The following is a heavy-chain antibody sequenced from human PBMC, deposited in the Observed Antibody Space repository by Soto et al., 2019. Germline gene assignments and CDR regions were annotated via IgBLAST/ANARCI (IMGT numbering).Heavy chain of an antibody. CDR2: ISSSSSYI. CDR1: GFTFSSYS. V-gene: IGHV3-21*01. Sequence: PGGSLRLSCAASGFTFSSYSMNWVRQAPGKGLEWVSSISSSSSYIYYADSVKGRFTISRDNAKNSLYLQMNSLRAEDTAVYYCARAPRRYYYYYGMDVWGQGTTVTVSS. CDR3: ARAPRRYYYYYGMDV. J-gene: IGHJ6*02.